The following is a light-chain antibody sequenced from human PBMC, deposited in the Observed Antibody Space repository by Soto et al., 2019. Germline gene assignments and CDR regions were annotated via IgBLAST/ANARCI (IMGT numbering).Light chain of an antibody. CDR1: QSVTGSY. CDR2: AAS. CDR3: QRYDT. J-gene: IGKJ2*01. V-gene: IGKV3-20*01. Sequence: IVLTQSPGTLSLSPGESATLSCRASQSVTGSYLAWYQQKPRQAPRLLIYAASRRATGIPDSFSGSGSGTDFTLTISRLEPEDFAVYYCQRYDTFGQGTKLEIK.